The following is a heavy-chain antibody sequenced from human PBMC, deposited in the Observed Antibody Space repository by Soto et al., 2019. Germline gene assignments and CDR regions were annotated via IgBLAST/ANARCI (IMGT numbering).Heavy chain of an antibody. V-gene: IGHV1-18*01. CDR1: GYTFTSYG. Sequence: VQLVQSGAEVKKPGASVKVSCKASGYTFTSYGISWVRQAPGQGLEWMGWISAYNGNTNYAQKLQGRVTMPTETCTSTAYMELRSLRSDDTAVYYCARCGGDCQYYYYYYMDVWGKGTTVTVSS. J-gene: IGHJ6*03. D-gene: IGHD2-21*01. CDR3: ARCGGDCQYYYYYYMDV. CDR2: ISAYNGNT.